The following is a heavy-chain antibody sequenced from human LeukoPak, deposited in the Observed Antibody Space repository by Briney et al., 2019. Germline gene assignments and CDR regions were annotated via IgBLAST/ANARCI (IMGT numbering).Heavy chain of an antibody. CDR3: ARAVRGAIWGFDY. J-gene: IGHJ4*02. V-gene: IGHV3-21*01. D-gene: IGHD3-10*01. Sequence: GGSLRLSCAASGFTFSSYSMNWVRQAPGKGLEWVSSISSSTTYIHDTDSLKGRFTISRDNAKDSLYLQMNSLRAEDTAVYYCARAVRGAIWGFDYWGQGTLVTVSS. CDR2: ISSSTTYI. CDR1: GFTFSSYS.